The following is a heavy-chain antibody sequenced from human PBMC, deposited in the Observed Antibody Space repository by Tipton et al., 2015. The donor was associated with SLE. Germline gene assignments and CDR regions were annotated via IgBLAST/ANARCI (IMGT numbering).Heavy chain of an antibody. D-gene: IGHD2-2*02. J-gene: IGHJ3*02. CDR1: GGTFSSYG. Sequence: QSGPEVKKPGSSVKVSCKASGGTFSSYGISWVRQAPGQGLEWMGDIIPIFGTVNYAQKFQGRVTIIADESTSTAYMELSSLRSEDTAVYYCARGQRHIVGLPDAISPDAFHIWAKGQWSPSLQ. CDR3: ARGQRHIVGLPDAISPDAFHI. CDR2: IIPIFGTV. V-gene: IGHV1-69*01.